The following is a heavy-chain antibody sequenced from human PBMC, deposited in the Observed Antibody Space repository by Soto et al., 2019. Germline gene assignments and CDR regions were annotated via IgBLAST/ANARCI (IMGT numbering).Heavy chain of an antibody. CDR1: GYTFTSCD. J-gene: IGHJ6*03. CDR3: ARVGSGSYYNYYYYYMDV. Sequence: ASVKVSCKASGYTFTSCDISWVRQATGQGLEWMGWMNPNSGNTGYAQKFQGRVTMTRNTSISTAYMELSSLRSEDTAVYYCARVGSGSYYNYYYYYMDVWGKGTTVTVSS. CDR2: MNPNSGNT. D-gene: IGHD3-10*01. V-gene: IGHV1-8*01.